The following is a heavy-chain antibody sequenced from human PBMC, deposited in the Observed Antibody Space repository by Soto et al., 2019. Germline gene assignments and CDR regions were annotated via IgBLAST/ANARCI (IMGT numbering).Heavy chain of an antibody. CDR1: GGSISSSNW. Sequence: QVQLQESGPGLVKPSGTLSLTCAVSGGSISSSNWWSWVRQPPGKGLEWIGEIYHSGSTNYNPSLKSRVTISLDKSKNQFSLKLSSVTAADTAVYYCARGFMITFGGVIVTPSPYSDYWGQGTLVTVSS. CDR2: IYHSGST. V-gene: IGHV4-4*02. D-gene: IGHD3-16*02. J-gene: IGHJ4*02. CDR3: ARGFMITFGGVIVTPSPYSDY.